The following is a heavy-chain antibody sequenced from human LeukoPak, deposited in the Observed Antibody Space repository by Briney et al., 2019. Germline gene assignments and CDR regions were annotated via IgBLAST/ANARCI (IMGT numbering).Heavy chain of an antibody. CDR2: INPDSGGT. V-gene: IGHV1-2*02. D-gene: IGHD2-15*01. Sequence: ASVKVSCKSSGYTFYGYYMHWVRQAPGQGLEWMGWINPDSGGTNYAQKFQGRVTMTRDTSSSTAYMELSRLRSDDTAVYYCARTGIFSPFSFDYWGQGTLVTVSS. CDR1: GYTFYGYY. CDR3: ARTGIFSPFSFDY. J-gene: IGHJ4*02.